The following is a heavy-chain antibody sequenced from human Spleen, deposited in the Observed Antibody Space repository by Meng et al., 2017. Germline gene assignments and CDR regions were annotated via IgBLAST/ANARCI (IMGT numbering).Heavy chain of an antibody. Sequence: SETLSLTCTVSGGSINSFFWTWIRQPAGKGLEWIGRIYTSGSTNYNPSLKSRVTMSVDTSKNQFSLKLTSVTAADTAVYYCAGDTPTRFDYWGQGKPVNGAS. CDR3: AGDTPTRFDY. D-gene: IGHD5-18*01. CDR2: IYTSGST. V-gene: IGHV4-4*07. J-gene: IGHJ4*02. CDR1: GGSINSFF.